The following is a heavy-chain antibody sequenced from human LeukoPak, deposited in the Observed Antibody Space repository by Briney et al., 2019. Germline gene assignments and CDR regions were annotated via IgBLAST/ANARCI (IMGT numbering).Heavy chain of an antibody. CDR3: ARAYYYGSGSIRFNDY. J-gene: IGHJ4*02. Sequence: GGSLRLSCAASGFTFSSYAMSWVRQAPGKELEWVSAISGSGGSTYYADSVKGRFTISRDNAKNSLYLQMNSLRAEDTAVYYCARAYYYGSGSIRFNDYWGQGTLVTVSS. CDR2: ISGSGGST. V-gene: IGHV3-23*01. CDR1: GFTFSSYA. D-gene: IGHD3-10*01.